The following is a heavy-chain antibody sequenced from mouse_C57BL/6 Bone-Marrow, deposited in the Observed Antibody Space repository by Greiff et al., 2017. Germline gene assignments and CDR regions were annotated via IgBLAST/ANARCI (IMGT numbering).Heavy chain of an antibody. CDR3: TRDSSGYPYFDY. CDR1: GYTFTDYE. V-gene: IGHV1-15*01. Sequence: VQLQESGAELVRPGASVTLSCKASGYTFTDYEMHWVKQTPVHGLEWIGAIDPETGGTAYNQKFKGKAILTADKSSSTAYMELRSLTSEDSAVYYCTRDSSGYPYFDYWGQGTTLTVSS. J-gene: IGHJ2*01. CDR2: IDPETGGT. D-gene: IGHD3-2*02.